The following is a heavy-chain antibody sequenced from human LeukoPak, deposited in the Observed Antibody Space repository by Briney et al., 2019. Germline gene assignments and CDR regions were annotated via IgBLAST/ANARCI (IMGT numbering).Heavy chain of an antibody. CDR1: GFTFSSYE. D-gene: IGHD3-22*01. CDR3: ARDKASAHYDSSGYAGY. V-gene: IGHV3-48*03. CDR2: ISSSGSTI. J-gene: IGHJ4*02. Sequence: PGGSLRLSCAASGFTFSSYEMNWVRQAPGKGLEWASYISSSGSTIYYADSVKGRFTISRDNAKNSLYLQMNSLRAEDTAVYYCARDKASAHYDSSGYAGYWGQGTLVTVSS.